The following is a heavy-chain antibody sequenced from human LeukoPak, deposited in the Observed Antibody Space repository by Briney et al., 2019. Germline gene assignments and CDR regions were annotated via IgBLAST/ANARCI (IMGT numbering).Heavy chain of an antibody. Sequence: KSSETLSLTCAVYGGSFSGYYWSWIRQPPGKGLEWIGEINHSGSTNYNPSLKSRVTISVDTSKNQFSLKLSSVTAADTAVYYCARARRFLEWLSIGNWFDPWGQGTLVTVPS. CDR1: GGSFSGYY. CDR3: ARARRFLEWLSIGNWFDP. CDR2: INHSGST. V-gene: IGHV4-34*01. D-gene: IGHD3-3*01. J-gene: IGHJ5*02.